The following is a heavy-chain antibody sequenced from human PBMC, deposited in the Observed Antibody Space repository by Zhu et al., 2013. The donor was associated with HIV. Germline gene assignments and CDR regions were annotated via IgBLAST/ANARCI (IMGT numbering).Heavy chain of an antibody. CDR3: ARDLYSTSSRPFDI. J-gene: IGHJ3*02. V-gene: IGHV1-2*02. CDR2: INPNSGGT. CDR1: GYTFTGYY. Sequence: QVQLVQSGAEVKKPGASVKVSCKASGYTFTGYYMHWVRQAPGQGLEWMGWINPNSGGTKYAQKFQGRVTMTRDTSISTAYMELRSLRSDDTAVYYCARDLYSTSSRPFDIWGQGTMVTVSS. D-gene: IGHD6-6*01.